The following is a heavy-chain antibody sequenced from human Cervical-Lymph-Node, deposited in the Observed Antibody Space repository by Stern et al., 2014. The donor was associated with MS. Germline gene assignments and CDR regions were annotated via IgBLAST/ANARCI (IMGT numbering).Heavy chain of an antibody. CDR1: GFTFSDYA. Sequence: EVQLVESGGGLVQPGKSLRLSCAASGFTFSDYAMTWVRQAPGKGLEWVSSISGSGGNTFYADSVKGRFTISRDSSKDTLYLQMNGLRAEDTAIYHCAKGKTVTGTGYGVGVWGQGTTVVVSS. V-gene: IGHV3-23*04. CDR2: ISGSGGNT. D-gene: IGHD6-19*01. CDR3: AKGKTVTGTGYGVGV. J-gene: IGHJ6*02.